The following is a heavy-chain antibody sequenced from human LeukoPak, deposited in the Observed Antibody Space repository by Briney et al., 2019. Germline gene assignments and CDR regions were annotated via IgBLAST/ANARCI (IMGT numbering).Heavy chain of an antibody. CDR3: ARVTPPSGYDYSNYVVEDWFDP. J-gene: IGHJ5*02. Sequence: ASVKVSCKASGYTFTGYYMHWVRQAPGQGLEWMGWINPNSGGTNYAQKFQGRVTMTRDTSISTAYMELSRLRSDDTAVYYCARVTPPSGYDYSNYVVEDWFDPWGQGTLVTVSS. CDR2: INPNSGGT. D-gene: IGHD4-11*01. V-gene: IGHV1-2*02. CDR1: GYTFTGYY.